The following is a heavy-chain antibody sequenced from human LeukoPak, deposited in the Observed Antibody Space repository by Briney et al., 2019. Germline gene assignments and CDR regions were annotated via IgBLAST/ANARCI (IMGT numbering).Heavy chain of an antibody. CDR2: ISSSSSYI. J-gene: IGHJ4*02. CDR1: GFTFSSYS. Sequence: PGGSLRLSCAASGFTFSSYSMNWVRQAPGKGLEWVSSISSSSSYIYYADSVKGRFTISRDNAKNSLYLQMNSLRAEDTAVYYCARFPSQGAAAGIGDYWGQGTLVTVSS. V-gene: IGHV3-21*04. CDR3: ARFPSQGAAAGIGDY. D-gene: IGHD6-13*01.